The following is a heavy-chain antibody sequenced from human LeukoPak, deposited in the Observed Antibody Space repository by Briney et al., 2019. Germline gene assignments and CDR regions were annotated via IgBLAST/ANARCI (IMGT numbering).Heavy chain of an antibody. Sequence: PGGSLRLSCVASGFTFSSYWMSWVRQAPGKGLEWVANIKKDGSEKYYVDSVKGRFTISRDNARNSLYLQMNSLRAEDTAVYYCARDPYSGTYGDTYYYYMDVWGKGTTVTISS. D-gene: IGHD1-26*01. V-gene: IGHV3-7*01. CDR3: ARDPYSGTYGDTYYYYMDV. CDR1: GFTFSSYW. J-gene: IGHJ6*03. CDR2: IKKDGSEK.